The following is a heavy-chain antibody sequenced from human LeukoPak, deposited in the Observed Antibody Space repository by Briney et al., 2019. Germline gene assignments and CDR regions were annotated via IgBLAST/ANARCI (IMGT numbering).Heavy chain of an antibody. D-gene: IGHD6-19*01. Sequence: SQTLSLTCAISGDSVSSNNATWNWIRQSPSRGLEWLGRTYYRSKWYNDYALSVKSRITVNPDTSKNQFSLRLNSVTPEDTALYYCVRDRAVAGTINWLDPWGQGTLVSVSS. J-gene: IGHJ5*02. CDR1: GDSVSSNNAT. CDR3: VRDRAVAGTINWLDP. V-gene: IGHV6-1*01. CDR2: TYYRSKWYN.